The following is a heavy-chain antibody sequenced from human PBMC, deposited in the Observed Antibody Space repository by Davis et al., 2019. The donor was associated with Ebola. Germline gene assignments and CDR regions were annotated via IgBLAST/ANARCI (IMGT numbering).Heavy chain of an antibody. D-gene: IGHD4-23*01. CDR1: GGSFRSYS. CDR2: FIPILGIG. Sequence: SVKVSCTASGGSFRSYSISWVRQAPGQGLEWMGRFIPILGIGNNAQNLQGRVTITADKSMTTVYMELSSLRFKDTAVYYCARGVGSSGGPSRFDPWGQGTLVTVSS. J-gene: IGHJ5*02. V-gene: IGHV1-69*02. CDR3: ARGVGSSGGPSRFDP.